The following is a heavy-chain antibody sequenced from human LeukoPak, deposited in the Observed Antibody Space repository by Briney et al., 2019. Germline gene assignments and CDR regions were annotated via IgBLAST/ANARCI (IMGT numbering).Heavy chain of an antibody. D-gene: IGHD3-22*01. V-gene: IGHV3-21*01. Sequence: RTGGSLRLSCAASGFTFSDYSMNWVRQAPGKGLEWVSSISTSSTYIYYADSVKGRFTISRDNAKNSLYLHMNSLRAEDTAVYYCASYAQLRHYYDTSGSYYFDYWGQGTLVTVSS. J-gene: IGHJ4*02. CDR3: ASYAQLRHYYDTSGSYYFDY. CDR1: GFTFSDYS. CDR2: ISTSSTYI.